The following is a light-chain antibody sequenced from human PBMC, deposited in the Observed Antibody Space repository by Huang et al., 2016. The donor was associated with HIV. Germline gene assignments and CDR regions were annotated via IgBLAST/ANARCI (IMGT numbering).Light chain of an antibody. CDR2: GAS. CDR3: QHYNNWPPLT. V-gene: IGKV3-15*01. Sequence: ILLTQSPAALSVSPGEGATLSCRASRSIGTNLAWYQQGPGQSPRLLMYGASTRATGVPVRFSGSGSGTQFNLSISSLQSEDFATYYCQHYNNWPPLTFGGGTKVDI. CDR1: RSIGTN. J-gene: IGKJ4*01.